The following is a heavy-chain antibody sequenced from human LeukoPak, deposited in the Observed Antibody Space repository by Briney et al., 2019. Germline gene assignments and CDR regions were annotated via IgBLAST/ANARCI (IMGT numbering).Heavy chain of an antibody. CDR3: ARDILGYCSGGSCYPFDP. V-gene: IGHV3-23*01. CDR2: ISGSGGST. J-gene: IGHJ5*02. CDR1: GFTFSSYA. Sequence: PGGSLRLSCAASGFTFSSYAMSWVRQAPGKGLEWVSAISGSGGSTYYADSVKGRFTISRDNSKNTLYLQMNSLRAEDTAVYYCARDILGYCSGGSCYPFDPWGQGTLVTVSS. D-gene: IGHD2-15*01.